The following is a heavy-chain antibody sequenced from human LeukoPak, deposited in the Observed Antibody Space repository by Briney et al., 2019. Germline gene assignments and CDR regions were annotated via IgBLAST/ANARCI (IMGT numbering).Heavy chain of an antibody. V-gene: IGHV4-59*12. CDR1: GGSISSYY. CDR3: ARLGYSSSSLYYFDY. D-gene: IGHD6-6*01. Sequence: PSETLSLTCTVSGGSISSYYWSWIRQPPGKGLEWIGYTYYSGSTNYNPSLKSRVTISVDTSKNQFSLKLSSVTAADTAVYYCARLGYSSSSLYYFDYWGQGTLVTVSS. J-gene: IGHJ4*02. CDR2: TYYSGST.